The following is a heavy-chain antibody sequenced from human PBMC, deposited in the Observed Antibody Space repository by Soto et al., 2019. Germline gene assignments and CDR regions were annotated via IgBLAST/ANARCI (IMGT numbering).Heavy chain of an antibody. CDR3: ARDLWGYCGTDCYPLDV. Sequence: PSETLSLTCTVSGASISSYYWSWIRQPPGKGLEWIGYVYYSGSTSYNPSLKSRVTISVDTSKNQFSLKLSSVTAADTAVYYCARDLWGYCGTDCYPLDVWGQGTTVTVSS. D-gene: IGHD2-21*02. CDR1: GASISSYY. V-gene: IGHV4-59*01. J-gene: IGHJ6*02. CDR2: VYYSGST.